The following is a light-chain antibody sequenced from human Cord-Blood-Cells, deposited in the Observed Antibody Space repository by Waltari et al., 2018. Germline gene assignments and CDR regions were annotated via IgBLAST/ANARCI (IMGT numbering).Light chain of an antibody. Sequence: QSALTQPASVSGSPGQSITISCTGTSSDVGSYNLLSWYQQHPGQAPKLMIYEGSKRPSGVSNRFSGSKSGNTASLTISGLQAEDEADYYCCSYAGSSTFVVFGGGTKLTVL. CDR3: CSYAGSSTFVV. J-gene: IGLJ2*01. CDR1: SSDVGSYNL. V-gene: IGLV2-23*03. CDR2: EGS.